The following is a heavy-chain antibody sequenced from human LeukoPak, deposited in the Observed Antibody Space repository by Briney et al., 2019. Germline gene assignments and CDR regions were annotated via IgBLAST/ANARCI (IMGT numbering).Heavy chain of an antibody. CDR1: GYTLTELS. D-gene: IGHD2-15*01. Sequence: ASVKVSCKVSGYTLTELSMHWVRQAPGKGLEWMGGFDPEDGETIYAQKFQGRVTMTEDTSTDTAYMELSSLRSEDTAVYYCATLMPLQGYMNWFDPWGQGTLVTVSS. CDR2: FDPEDGET. J-gene: IGHJ5*02. CDR3: ATLMPLQGYMNWFDP. V-gene: IGHV1-24*01.